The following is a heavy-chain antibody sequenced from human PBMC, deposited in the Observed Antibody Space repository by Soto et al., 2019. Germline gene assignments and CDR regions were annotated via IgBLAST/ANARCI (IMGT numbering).Heavy chain of an antibody. V-gene: IGHV3-30-3*01. J-gene: IGHJ4*02. CDR2: ISYDGGSK. D-gene: IGHD5-18*01. Sequence: GSLRLTCTASGFTFSNHAFHGVRQAPGKGLEWVAVISYDGGSKYYVDSVKGRFTISRDNSKDTLYLQMNSLRPEDTAVYYCARGIQMWLRLFDYWGQGTLVTVSS. CDR1: GFTFSNHA. CDR3: ARGIQMWLRLFDY.